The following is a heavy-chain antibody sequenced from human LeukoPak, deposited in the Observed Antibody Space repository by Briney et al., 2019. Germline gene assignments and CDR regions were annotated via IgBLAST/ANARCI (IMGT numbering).Heavy chain of an antibody. Sequence: GGSLRLSCVASGFTFRNYGMHWIRQAPGKGLEWVSVIFYDGSKKYYADFVKGRFTISRDNSKNAVYLQMDSLRAEDTAFYYCARSLGETTFDWWGQGTLVTVPS. V-gene: IGHV3-33*01. CDR1: GFTFRNYG. J-gene: IGHJ4*02. D-gene: IGHD3-16*01. CDR2: IFYDGSKK. CDR3: ARSLGETTFDW.